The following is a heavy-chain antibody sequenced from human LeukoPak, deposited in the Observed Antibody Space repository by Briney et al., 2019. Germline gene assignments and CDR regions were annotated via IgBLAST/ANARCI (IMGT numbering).Heavy chain of an antibody. Sequence: VASVKVSCKASGGTFSSYAISWVRQAPGQGLEWMGGIIPIFGTANYAQKFQGRVTITTDESTSTAYMELSSLRSEDTAVYYCASDFYDSGAFDIWGQGTMVTVSS. D-gene: IGHD3-22*01. J-gene: IGHJ3*02. CDR2: IIPIFGTA. CDR3: ASDFYDSGAFDI. V-gene: IGHV1-69*05. CDR1: GGTFSSYA.